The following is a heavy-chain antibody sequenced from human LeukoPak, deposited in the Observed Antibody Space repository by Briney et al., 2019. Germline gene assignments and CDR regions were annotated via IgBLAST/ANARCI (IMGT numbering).Heavy chain of an antibody. CDR1: GFSLSSYA. Sequence: PGGSLRLSCTVSGFSLSSYAMSWVRRAPGKGLEWVSATSSSDDGKYYADSVRGRFTISRDNAKNTLYLQTNSLRAEDTAVYYCARDSMSGYSDFDFRGQGSLVTVSS. V-gene: IGHV3-23*01. CDR3: ARDSMSGYSDFDF. D-gene: IGHD3-9*01. CDR2: TSSSDDGK. J-gene: IGHJ4*02.